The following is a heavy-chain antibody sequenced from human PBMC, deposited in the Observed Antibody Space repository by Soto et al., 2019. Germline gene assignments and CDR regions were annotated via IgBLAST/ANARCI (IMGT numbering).Heavy chain of an antibody. J-gene: IGHJ4*02. CDR3: GRGRSGQIVVFY. D-gene: IGHD1-26*01. Sequence: ASVKVSCKASGYTFTGHYMHWVRQAPEQGPEWMGEIGPESGATRYAQRFQGRVTMTRDMSITTVYMELNNLSPDDTAVYYCGRGRSGQIVVFYWGQGTPVTVSS. CDR2: IGPESGAT. CDR1: GYTFTGHY. V-gene: IGHV1-2*02.